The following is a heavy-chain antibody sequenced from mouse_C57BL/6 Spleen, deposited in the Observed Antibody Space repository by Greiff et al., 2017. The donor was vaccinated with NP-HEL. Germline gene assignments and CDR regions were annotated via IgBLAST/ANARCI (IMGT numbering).Heavy chain of an antibody. CDR3: ASNYVSY. V-gene: IGHV1-59*01. J-gene: IGHJ3*01. CDR1: GYTFTSYW. CDR2: IDPSDSYT. D-gene: IGHD2-1*01. Sequence: QVQLQQPGAELVRPGTSVKLSCKASGYTFTSYWMHWVKQRPGQGLEWIGVIDPSDSYTNYNQKLKGKATLTVDTSSSTAYMQLSSLSSEDSAVDYCASNYVSYWGQGTLVTVSA.